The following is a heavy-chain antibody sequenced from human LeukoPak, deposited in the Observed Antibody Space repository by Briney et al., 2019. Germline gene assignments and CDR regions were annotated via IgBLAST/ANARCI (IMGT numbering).Heavy chain of an antibody. J-gene: IGHJ5*02. CDR1: GGSISSGSYY. V-gene: IGHV4-61*02. CDR2: IYTSGST. Sequence: SETLSLTCTVSGGSISSGSYYWSWIRQPAGKGLEWIGRIYTSGSTNYNPSLKSRVTISVDTSKNQFSLKLSSVTAADTAVYYCARVVVRGVGDPNWFDPWGQGTLVTVSS. D-gene: IGHD3-10*01. CDR3: ARVVVRGVGDPNWFDP.